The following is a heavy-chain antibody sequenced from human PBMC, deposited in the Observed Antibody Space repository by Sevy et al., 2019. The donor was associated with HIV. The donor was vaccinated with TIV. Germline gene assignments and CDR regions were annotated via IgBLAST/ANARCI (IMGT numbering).Heavy chain of an antibody. V-gene: IGHV1-69*13. CDR3: TRGVTKIIGGGYYFDY. CDR2: IIPMFGTT. Sequence: ASVKVSCKASGVTFNSYAFHWVRQAPGQGLEWMGGIIPMFGTTDYVQKFQGRVTISADESTSTSDMEQSSLRSEDTAVYYCTRGVTKIIGGGYYFDYWGQGTLVTVSS. D-gene: IGHD3-22*01. CDR1: GVTFNSYA. J-gene: IGHJ4*02.